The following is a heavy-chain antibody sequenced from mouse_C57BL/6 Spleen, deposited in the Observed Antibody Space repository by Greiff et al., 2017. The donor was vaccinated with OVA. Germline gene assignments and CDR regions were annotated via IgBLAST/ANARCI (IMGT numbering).Heavy chain of an antibody. V-gene: IGHV1-69*01. J-gene: IGHJ2*01. Sequence: QVQLQQPGAELVMPGASVKLSCKASGYTFTSYWMHWVKQRPGQGLEWIGEIDPSDSYTNYNQKFKGKSTLTVDKSSSTAYMQLSSLTSEDSAVYYCASITTVVVPFDYWGQGTTLTVSS. CDR2: IDPSDSYT. D-gene: IGHD1-1*01. CDR1: GYTFTSYW. CDR3: ASITTVVVPFDY.